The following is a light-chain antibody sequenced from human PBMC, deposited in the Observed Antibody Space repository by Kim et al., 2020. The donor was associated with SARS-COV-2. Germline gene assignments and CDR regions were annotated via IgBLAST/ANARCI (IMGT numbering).Light chain of an antibody. CDR3: ATWDVTLNGWV. CDR2: NDN. Sequence: GPITCSGATFIVGRCFENWYQQLPGTAPKVYLYNDNQHPSGVPYRFAGSPSGTSATLAISGLQSEDEADYYCATWDVTLNGWVFGGGTQLTVL. J-gene: IGLJ3*02. CDR1: TFIVGRCF. V-gene: IGLV1-44*01.